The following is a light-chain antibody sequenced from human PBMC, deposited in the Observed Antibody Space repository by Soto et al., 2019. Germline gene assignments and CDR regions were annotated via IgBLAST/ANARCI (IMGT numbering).Light chain of an antibody. V-gene: IGLV1-44*01. CDR2: SND. CDR3: AAWDDSLNGWV. Sequence: QSVLTQPPSASGTPGQRVTISCSGSSSNIGSNTVNWYQQLPGTAPKLLIYSNDQRPSGVPDRFSGSKSVTSASLAISGLQSEDEADYYCAAWDDSLNGWVFGGGTKVTVL. J-gene: IGLJ3*02. CDR1: SSNIGSNT.